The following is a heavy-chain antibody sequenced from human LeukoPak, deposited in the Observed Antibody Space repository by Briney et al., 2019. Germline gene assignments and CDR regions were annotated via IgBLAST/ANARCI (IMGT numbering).Heavy chain of an antibody. CDR3: ARGRDGYKSAFDI. J-gene: IGHJ3*02. Sequence: SETLSLTCTVSGGSVSSGSYYWSWIRQPPGKGLEWIGYIYYGGSTIYNPSLKSRVTISVDTSKNHFSLNLNSVTAADTAAYYCARGRDGYKSAFDIWGQGTMVTVSS. CDR2: IYYGGST. D-gene: IGHD5-24*01. V-gene: IGHV4-61*03. CDR1: GGSVSSGSYY.